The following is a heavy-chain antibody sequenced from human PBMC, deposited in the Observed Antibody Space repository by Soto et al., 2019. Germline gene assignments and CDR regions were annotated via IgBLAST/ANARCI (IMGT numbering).Heavy chain of an antibody. J-gene: IGHJ4*02. D-gene: IGHD2-2*01. CDR3: ARVVGYCSSTSRYPNY. CDR1: GFTFSSYW. Sequence: GGSLRLSCAASGFTFSSYWMSWVRQAPGKGLEWVANIKQDGSEKYYVDSVKGRFTISRDNAKNSLYLQMNSLRAEDTAVYYCARVVGYCSSTSRYPNYWGQGTLVTVSS. CDR2: IKQDGSEK. V-gene: IGHV3-7*01.